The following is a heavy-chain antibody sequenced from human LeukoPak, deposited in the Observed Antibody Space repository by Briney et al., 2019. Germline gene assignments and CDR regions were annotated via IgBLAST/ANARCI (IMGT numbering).Heavy chain of an antibody. D-gene: IGHD2-21*02. CDR2: ISYDGSNK. CDR3: AKDRAIVVVTAIIQH. Sequence: PGGSLRLSCAASGFTFSSYGMHWARQAPGKGLEWVAVISYDGSNKYYADSVKGRFTISRDNSKNTLYLQMNSLRAEDTAVYYCAKDRAIVVVTAIIQHWGQGTLVTVSS. CDR1: GFTFSSYG. V-gene: IGHV3-30*18. J-gene: IGHJ1*01.